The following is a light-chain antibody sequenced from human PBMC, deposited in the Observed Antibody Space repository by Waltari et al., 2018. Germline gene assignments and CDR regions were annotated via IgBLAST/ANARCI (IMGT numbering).Light chain of an antibody. CDR3: SSYAGGSTVI. CDR2: DVT. CDR1: NSDVGSYNL. J-gene: IGLJ2*01. V-gene: IGLV2-23*02. Sequence: QSALTQPASVSGSPGQSITISCTGTNSDVGSYNLVSWYQQHPGKAPNLTLYDVTKPPSRVPYRFSGSKSGNTASLTISGLQAEDESDYYCSSYAGGSTVIFGGGTKVTVL.